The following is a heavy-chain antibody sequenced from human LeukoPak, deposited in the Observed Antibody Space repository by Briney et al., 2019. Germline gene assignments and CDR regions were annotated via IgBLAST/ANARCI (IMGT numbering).Heavy chain of an antibody. D-gene: IGHD6-19*01. V-gene: IGHV1-69*04. CDR2: IIPILGIA. CDR1: GGTFSSYT. CDR3: AREGPYSSGWYGDYYYYMDV. J-gene: IGHJ6*03. Sequence: SVKVSCKASGGTFSSYTISWVRQAPGQGLEWMGRIIPILGIANYAQKFQGGVTITADKSTSTAYMELSSLRSEDTAVYYCAREGPYSSGWYGDYYYYMDVWGKGATVTVSS.